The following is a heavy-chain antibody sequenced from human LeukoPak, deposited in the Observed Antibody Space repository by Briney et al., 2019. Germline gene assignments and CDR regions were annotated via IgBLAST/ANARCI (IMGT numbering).Heavy chain of an antibody. V-gene: IGHV4-31*03. CDR3: ARGPTAFGVDNDY. CDR2: IYYSGST. J-gene: IGHJ4*02. Sequence: PSQTLSLTCTVSGGSISSGGYYWSWIRQHPGKGLEWIGYIYYSGSTYYNPSLKSRVAISVDTSKNQFSLKLSSVTAADTAVYYCARGPTAFGVDNDYWGQGTLVTVSS. D-gene: IGHD3-3*01. CDR1: GGSISSGGYY.